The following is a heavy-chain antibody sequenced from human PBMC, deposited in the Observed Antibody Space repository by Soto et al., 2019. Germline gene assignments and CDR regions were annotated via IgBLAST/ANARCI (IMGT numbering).Heavy chain of an antibody. D-gene: IGHD1-26*01. Sequence: QVQLVQSGAEVKKPGSPVKVSCKASGGTFSSYAISWVRQAPGQGLEWMGGIIPIFGTANYAQKFQGRVTITADESTSTAYMELSRLRSEDTAVYYCAVQSTRWELRHSGMDVWGQGTTVTVSS. J-gene: IGHJ6*02. V-gene: IGHV1-69*01. CDR3: AVQSTRWELRHSGMDV. CDR2: IIPIFGTA. CDR1: GGTFSSYA.